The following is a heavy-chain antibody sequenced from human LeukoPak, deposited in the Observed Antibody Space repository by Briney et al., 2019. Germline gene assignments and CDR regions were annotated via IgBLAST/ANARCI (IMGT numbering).Heavy chain of an antibody. CDR1: GYTFTSYG. CDR3: AREGYYGSGSAYYFDY. D-gene: IGHD3-10*01. V-gene: IGHV1-18*01. CDR2: ISAYNGNT. J-gene: IGHJ4*02. Sequence: ASVKVSSKASGYTFTSYGISWVRQAPGQGLEWMGWISAYNGNTNYAQKLQGRVTMTTDTSTSTAYMELRSLRSDDTAVYYCAREGYYGSGSAYYFDYWGQGTLVTVSS.